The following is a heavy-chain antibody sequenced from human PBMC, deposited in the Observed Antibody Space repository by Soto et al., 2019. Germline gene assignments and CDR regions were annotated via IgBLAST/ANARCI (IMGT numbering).Heavy chain of an antibody. J-gene: IGHJ5*02. CDR3: ARCSLVVVPAPGFDP. Sequence: QVQLQESGPGLVKPSETLSLTCTVSGGSISSGGYYWSWIRQHTGKGLEWIGYIYYSGTTYYNPSRKGRVTISVDTSKNQFSLKLSSVSAADTALYYCARCSLVVVPAPGFDPWGRGTLVTVSS. D-gene: IGHD2-2*01. CDR1: GGSISSGGYY. CDR2: IYYSGTT. V-gene: IGHV4-31*03.